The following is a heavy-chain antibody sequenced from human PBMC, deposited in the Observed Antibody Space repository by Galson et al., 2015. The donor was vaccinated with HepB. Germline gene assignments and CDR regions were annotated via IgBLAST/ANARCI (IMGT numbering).Heavy chain of an antibody. CDR2: IHHSGST. J-gene: IGHJ5*02. CDR1: GGSISSYY. D-gene: IGHD3-3*01. V-gene: IGHV4-59*01. CDR3: ARNYDTSWFDP. Sequence: ETLSLTCTVSGGSISSYYWSWIRQPPGKGLEWIGYIHHSGSTNYNPSLRSRVTISIDTSKNQFSLKLTSVTAADTAVYYCARNYDTSWFDPWGQGTLVTVSS.